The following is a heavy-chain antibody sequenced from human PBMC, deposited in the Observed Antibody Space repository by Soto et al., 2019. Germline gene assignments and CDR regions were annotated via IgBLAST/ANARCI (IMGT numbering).Heavy chain of an antibody. J-gene: IGHJ4*02. D-gene: IGHD3-10*01. CDR3: SRVDPGETSPFDH. V-gene: IGHV1-46*03. Sequence: QVQLVQSGAEVKKPGASVKVSCKASGYIFTSYYLHWVRQAPGQGLEWMGWINPFDGSRMFAQSFQGRVTMTRDTSTSTVHMELSSLRSEDTAVYYCSRVDPGETSPFDHWGQGTLVTVSS. CDR2: INPFDGSR. CDR1: GYIFTSYY.